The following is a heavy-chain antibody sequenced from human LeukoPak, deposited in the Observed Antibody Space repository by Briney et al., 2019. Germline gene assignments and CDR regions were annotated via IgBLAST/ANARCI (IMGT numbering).Heavy chain of an antibody. V-gene: IGHV3-9*01. CDR1: GFTFDDYA. D-gene: IGHD3-16*01. CDR2: ISWNSGSI. Sequence: PGGSLRLSCAASGFTFDDYAMHWVRQAPGKGLEWVSGISWNSGSIGYADSVKGRFTISRDNAKNSLYLQMNSLRAEDTAVYYCAKMLQFDYWGQGTLVTVSS. CDR3: AKMLQFDY. J-gene: IGHJ4*02.